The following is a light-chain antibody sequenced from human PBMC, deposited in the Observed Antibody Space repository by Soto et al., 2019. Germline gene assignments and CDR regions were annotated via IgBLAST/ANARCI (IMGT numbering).Light chain of an antibody. J-gene: IGLJ2*01. V-gene: IGLV3-1*01. CDR3: QAWDSSTASVV. CDR2: QDS. Sequence: SYELTQPPSVSMSPGQTASLTCSGDKLGDKYACWYQQKPGQSPVLVIYQDSKRPSGIPERFSGSNSGNTATLTISGTQAMDEADYYCQAWDSSTASVVFGGGTKLTVL. CDR1: KLGDKY.